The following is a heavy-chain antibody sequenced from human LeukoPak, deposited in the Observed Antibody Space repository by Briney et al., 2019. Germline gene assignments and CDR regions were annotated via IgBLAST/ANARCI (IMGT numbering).Heavy chain of an antibody. Sequence: SETLSLTCAVYGGSFSNYYWSWIRQPPGKGLEWIGEINHSGSTNYNPSLKSRVTISVDTSKNQFSLKLSSVTAADTAVYYCARPVGIAVAANWFDPWGQGTLVTVSS. CDR1: GGSFSNYY. CDR2: INHSGST. CDR3: ARPVGIAVAANWFDP. V-gene: IGHV4-34*01. J-gene: IGHJ5*02. D-gene: IGHD6-19*01.